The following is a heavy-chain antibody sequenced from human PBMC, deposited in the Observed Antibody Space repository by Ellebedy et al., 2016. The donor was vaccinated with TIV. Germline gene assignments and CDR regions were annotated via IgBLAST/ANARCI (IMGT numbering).Heavy chain of an antibody. D-gene: IGHD1-1*01. CDR3: TRNPRKGYNYPFDF. CDR2: ISSKRYGGKP. J-gene: IGHJ4*02. Sequence: GESLKISCATSGFTLGDYAIIWVRQVSGKGLEWVGFISSKRYGGKPEYAASVRGRFTISRDDSNSIAYLQMDSLRSEDTGIYYCTRNPRKGYNYPFDFWGQGELVTVSS. V-gene: IGHV3-49*04. CDR1: GFTLGDYA.